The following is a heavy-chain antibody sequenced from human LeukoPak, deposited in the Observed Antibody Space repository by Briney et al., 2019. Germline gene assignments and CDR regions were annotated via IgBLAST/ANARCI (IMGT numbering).Heavy chain of an antibody. Sequence: SCKASGYTFTSYYMHWVRQAPGQGLEWVAVIWYDGSNKYYADSVKGRFTISRDNSKNTLYLQMNSLRAEDTAVYYCARDAYYYDSSGLDYWGQGTLVTVSS. CDR2: IWYDGSNK. V-gene: IGHV3-33*01. D-gene: IGHD3-22*01. CDR3: ARDAYYYDSSGLDY. CDR1: GYTFTSYY. J-gene: IGHJ4*02.